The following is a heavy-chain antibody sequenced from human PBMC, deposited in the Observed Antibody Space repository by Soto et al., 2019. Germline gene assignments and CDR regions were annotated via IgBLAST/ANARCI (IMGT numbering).Heavy chain of an antibody. CDR2: ISWNSGTI. Sequence: EVQLVESGGCLVQPGRSLRLSCAASGFTFDDNAMHWVRQSPGKGLEWVSGISWNSGTIAYAESVKGRFTISRDNAKNALYQQMNSLRAEDTALYYWAGDMYFITAAGGGIDEWGQGTLVTVSS. CDR1: GFTFDDNA. D-gene: IGHD6-25*01. V-gene: IGHV3-9*01. CDR3: AGDMYFITAAGGGIDE. J-gene: IGHJ4*02.